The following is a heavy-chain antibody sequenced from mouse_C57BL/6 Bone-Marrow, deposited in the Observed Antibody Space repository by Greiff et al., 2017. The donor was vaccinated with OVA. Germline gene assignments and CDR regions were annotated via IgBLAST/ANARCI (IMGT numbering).Heavy chain of an antibody. CDR1: GYSITSGYY. V-gene: IGHV3-6*01. CDR3: AMGDYFDY. J-gene: IGHJ2*01. CDR2: ISYDGSN. Sequence: VQLKESGPGLVKPSQSLSLTCSVTGYSITSGYYWNWIRQFPGNKLEWMGYISYDGSNNYNPSLKNRISITRDTSKNQFFLKLNSVTTEDTATYYCAMGDYFDYWGQGTTLTVSS.